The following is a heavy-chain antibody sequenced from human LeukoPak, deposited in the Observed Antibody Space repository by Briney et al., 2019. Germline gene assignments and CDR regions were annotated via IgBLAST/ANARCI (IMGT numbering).Heavy chain of an antibody. Sequence: ASVKVSCKASGYTFTSYAMHWVRQAPGQRLEWMGWINACNGNTKYSQKFQGRVTITRDTSASTAYMELSSLRSEDTAVYYCAREGGGYDPWFDPWGQGTLVTVSS. D-gene: IGHD5-12*01. CDR3: AREGGGYDPWFDP. CDR2: INACNGNT. CDR1: GYTFTSYA. V-gene: IGHV1-3*01. J-gene: IGHJ5*02.